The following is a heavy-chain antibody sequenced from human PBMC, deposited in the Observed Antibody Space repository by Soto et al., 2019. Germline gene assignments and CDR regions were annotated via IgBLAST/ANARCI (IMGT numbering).Heavy chain of an antibody. CDR2: IIPIFGTA. V-gene: IGHV1-69*13. D-gene: IGHD6-13*01. CDR3: ARNGIGIAAAGFSDY. J-gene: IGHJ4*02. Sequence: ASVKVSCKASGGTFSSYAISWVRQAPGQGLEWMGGIIPIFGTANYAQKFQGRVTITADESTSTAYMELSSLRSEDTAVYYCARNGIGIAAAGFSDYWGQGTRVTVSS. CDR1: GGTFSSYA.